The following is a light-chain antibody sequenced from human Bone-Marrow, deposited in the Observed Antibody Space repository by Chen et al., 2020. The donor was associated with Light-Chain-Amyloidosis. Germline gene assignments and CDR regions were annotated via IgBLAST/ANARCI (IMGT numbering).Light chain of an antibody. Sequence: QSALTQPASGSGSPGQSITISCTGTSGDVGTYNYFSWYQQHPGKAPKVMIYAVSNRPSGVSNRFSGSKSGNTASLTISGLQAEDEADYYCSSFTSSSSYVFGPGTKVTVL. J-gene: IGLJ1*01. CDR3: SSFTSSSSYV. V-gene: IGLV2-14*01. CDR1: SGDVGTYNY. CDR2: AVS.